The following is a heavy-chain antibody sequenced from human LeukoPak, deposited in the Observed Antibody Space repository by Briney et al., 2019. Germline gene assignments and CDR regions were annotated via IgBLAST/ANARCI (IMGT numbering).Heavy chain of an antibody. V-gene: IGHV3-23*01. CDR2: ISGRGGSGRST. Sequence: TGGSLRLSCAASGFTFSDYYMSWIRQAPGKGLEWVSAISGRGGSGRSTYYADSVKGRFTISRDDSKNTLYLEMSSLRAEDTAIYYCATSRYYYDSSGFLVDYWGQGTLVTVSS. D-gene: IGHD3-22*01. J-gene: IGHJ4*02. CDR1: GFTFSDYY. CDR3: ATSRYYYDSSGFLVDY.